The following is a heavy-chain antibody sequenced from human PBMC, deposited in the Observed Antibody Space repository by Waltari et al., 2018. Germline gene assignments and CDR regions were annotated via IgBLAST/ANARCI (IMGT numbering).Heavy chain of an antibody. J-gene: IGHJ6*02. V-gene: IGHV4-61*02. CDR1: GGSISSGSVY. CDR2: IFTSGST. CDR3: ARDEARYYDIMTGGGYYGLDV. Sequence: QVQLQESGPGLVRPSQTLSLTCTVPGGSISSGSVYWTWLRQPAGKGLEWVGHIFTSGSTNYNHFLKSRVSVSLDTSENQFSLRLSSVTAADTAVYYCARDEARYYDIMTGGGYYGLDVWGQGTTVTVSS. D-gene: IGHD3-9*01.